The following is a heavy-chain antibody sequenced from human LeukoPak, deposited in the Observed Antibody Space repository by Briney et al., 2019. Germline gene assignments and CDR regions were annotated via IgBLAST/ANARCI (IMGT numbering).Heavy chain of an antibody. V-gene: IGHV1-46*01. D-gene: IGHD3-10*01. CDR3: ARYLFGEFDY. J-gene: IGHJ4*02. CDR1: GYTFTSYY. CDR2: INPSGGST. Sequence: ASVKVSCKASGYTFTSYYMHWVRQAPGQGLEGMGMINPSGGSTSYAQKFQGRVTMTRDTSTSTVYMELSSLRSEDTAVYYSARYLFGEFDYWGQGTLVTVSS.